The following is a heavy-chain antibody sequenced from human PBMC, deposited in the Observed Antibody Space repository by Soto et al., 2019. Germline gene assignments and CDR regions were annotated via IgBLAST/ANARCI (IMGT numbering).Heavy chain of an antibody. D-gene: IGHD6-13*01. CDR3: ARDSGIAAAGSFDF. CDR2: IWYDGSNK. J-gene: IGHJ4*02. Sequence: QVQLVESGGGVVQPGRSLRLSCAASGFTFSSYGMHWVRQAPGRGLEWVAVIWYDGSNKYYADSVKGRFTISRDKSKNTLYLQINSLRVEDTAVYYCARDSGIAAAGSFDFWGQGTLVTVSS. V-gene: IGHV3-33*01. CDR1: GFTFSSYG.